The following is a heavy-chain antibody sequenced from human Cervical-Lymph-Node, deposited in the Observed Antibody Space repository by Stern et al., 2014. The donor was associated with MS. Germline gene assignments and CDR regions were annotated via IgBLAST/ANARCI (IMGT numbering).Heavy chain of an antibody. J-gene: IGHJ4*02. CDR3: ANRDMGYTYGRHDY. D-gene: IGHD5-12*01. CDR1: GGTFNNHV. V-gene: IGHV1-69*06. CDR2: IIPMFGTP. Sequence: MQLVESGAEVKKPGSSVKVSCKASGGTFNNHVISWVRQARGQGLEWMGGIIPMFGTPNYARKIQGRVTIIADKSTSTVHMVLRNLNEEAPALYYGANRDMGYTYGRHDYWAREPWSPSP.